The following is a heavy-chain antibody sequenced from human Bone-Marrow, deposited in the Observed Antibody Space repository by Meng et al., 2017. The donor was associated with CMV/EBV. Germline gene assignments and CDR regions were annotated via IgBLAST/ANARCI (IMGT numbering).Heavy chain of an antibody. D-gene: IGHD2-2*01. CDR1: GFTFSSYE. J-gene: IGHJ4*02. Sequence: GGSLRLSCAASGFTFSSYEMNWVRQAPGKGLEWVAFIRYDGSNKYYADSVKGRFTISRDNSKNTLYLQMNSLRAEDTAVYYCATLDDIVVVPAAKRLLSPQRFFDYWGQGTLVTVSS. CDR3: ATLDDIVVVPAAKRLLSPQRFFDY. CDR2: IRYDGSNK. V-gene: IGHV3-30*02.